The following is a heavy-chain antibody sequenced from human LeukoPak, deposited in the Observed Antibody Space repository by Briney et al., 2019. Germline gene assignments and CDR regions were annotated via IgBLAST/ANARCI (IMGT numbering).Heavy chain of an antibody. CDR1: GFTFSSYE. CDR2: ISSSGSTI. Sequence: GGSLRLSCAASGFTFSSYEMNWVRQAPGKGLERVSYISSSGSTIYYADSVKGRFTISRDSAKNSLYLQMNSLRAEDTAVYYCARNPDYDFWSGYYTGPDYWGQGTLVTVSS. J-gene: IGHJ4*02. CDR3: ARNPDYDFWSGYYTGPDY. V-gene: IGHV3-48*03. D-gene: IGHD3-3*01.